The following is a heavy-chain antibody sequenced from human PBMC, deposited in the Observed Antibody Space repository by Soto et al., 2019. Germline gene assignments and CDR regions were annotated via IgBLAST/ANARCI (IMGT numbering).Heavy chain of an antibody. Sequence: GGSLRLSCAASGFTFSTYAMHWVHQAPGKGLEWVAVISSNGNNKYYADSVKGRFTISRDNSKNTLYVQMNSLRAEDTAVYYCARDSLRIAAREFDYWGQGTLVTVSS. J-gene: IGHJ4*02. CDR2: ISSNGNNK. V-gene: IGHV3-30-3*01. CDR3: ARDSLRIAAREFDY. D-gene: IGHD6-6*01. CDR1: GFTFSTYA.